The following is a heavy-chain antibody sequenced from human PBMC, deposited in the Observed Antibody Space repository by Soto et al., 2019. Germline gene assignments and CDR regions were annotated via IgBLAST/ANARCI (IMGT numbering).Heavy chain of an antibody. CDR2: TRNKANSYTT. D-gene: IGHD3-22*01. CDR1: GFTFSDHY. V-gene: IGHV3-72*01. CDR3: ARVDDSSGYYLDY. Sequence: EVQLVESGGGLVQPGGSLRLSCAASGFTFSDHYMDWVRQAPGKGLEWVGRTRNKANSYTTVYAASVKGRFTISRDDSKNSLYLQINSLKTEDTAVYYCARVDDSSGYYLDYWGQGTLVTVSS. J-gene: IGHJ4*02.